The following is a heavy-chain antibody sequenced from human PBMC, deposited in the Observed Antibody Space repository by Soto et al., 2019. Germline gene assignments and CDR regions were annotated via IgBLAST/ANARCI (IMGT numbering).Heavy chain of an antibody. J-gene: IGHJ3*02. Sequence: PGESLKISCKGSGYSFTSYWISWVRQMPGKGLEWMGRIDPSDSYTNYSPSFQGHVTISADKSISTAYLQWSSLKASDTAVYYCTTRLYYYDSSGYSKIGFDIWGQGTMVTVSS. CDR2: IDPSDSYT. D-gene: IGHD3-22*01. CDR1: GYSFTSYW. V-gene: IGHV5-10-1*01. CDR3: TTRLYYYDSSGYSKIGFDI.